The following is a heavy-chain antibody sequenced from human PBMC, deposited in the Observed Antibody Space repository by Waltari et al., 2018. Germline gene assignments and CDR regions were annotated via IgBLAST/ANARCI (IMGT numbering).Heavy chain of an antibody. CDR1: GYIFSNYV. CDR2: IYPYNGNT. V-gene: IGHV1-18*01. CDR3: ARDDVDSSNFGGF. Sequence: QLVQSGAEVKKPGASVKVSCKASGYIFSNYVITWVRKAPGQGLEWMGWIYPYNGNTKYEQNVQGRVTMTTDTSTATAYMEIRSLRSDDTAIYYCARDDVDSSNFGGFWGQGTQVTVSS. D-gene: IGHD3-16*01. J-gene: IGHJ4*02.